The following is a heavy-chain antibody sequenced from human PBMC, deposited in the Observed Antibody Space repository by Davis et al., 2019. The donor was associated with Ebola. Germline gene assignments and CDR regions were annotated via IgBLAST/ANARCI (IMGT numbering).Heavy chain of an antibody. J-gene: IGHJ6*04. D-gene: IGHD4-23*01. V-gene: IGHV4-59*12. Sequence: SETLSLTCTVSGGSISSYYWSWIRQPPGKGLEWIGYIYYSGSTYYNPSLKSRVSISVDTSKNQFSLKLSSVTAADTAVYYCARETPEAGMDVWGKGTTVTVSS. CDR1: GGSISSYY. CDR3: ARETPEAGMDV. CDR2: IYYSGST.